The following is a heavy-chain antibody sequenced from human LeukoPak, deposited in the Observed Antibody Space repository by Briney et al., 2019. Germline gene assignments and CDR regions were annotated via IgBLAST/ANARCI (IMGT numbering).Heavy chain of an antibody. D-gene: IGHD5-12*01. CDR3: ARVIFKSGYDLGY. CDR2: INPNSGGT. V-gene: IGHV1-2*06. CDR1: GYTFTGYY. J-gene: IGHJ4*02. Sequence: ASVKVSCKASGYTFTGYYMHWVRRAPGQGLEWMGRINPNSGGTNYAQKFQGRVTMTRDTSISTAYMELSRLRSDDTAVYYCARVIFKSGYDLGYWGQGTLVTVSS.